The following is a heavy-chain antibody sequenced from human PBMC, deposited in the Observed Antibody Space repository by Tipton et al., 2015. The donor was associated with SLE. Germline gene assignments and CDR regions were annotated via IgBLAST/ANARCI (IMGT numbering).Heavy chain of an antibody. CDR2: IYSGGST. CDR1: GFTFSSYA. Sequence: SLRLSCAASGFTFSSYAMSWVRQAPGKGLEWVSVIYSGGSTYYADSVKGRFTISRDNSKNTLYLQINSLRAEDTAVYYCATPRGNSVRYDYWGQGTLVTVSS. CDR3: ATPRGNSVRYDY. V-gene: IGHV3-23*03. D-gene: IGHD4-23*01. J-gene: IGHJ4*02.